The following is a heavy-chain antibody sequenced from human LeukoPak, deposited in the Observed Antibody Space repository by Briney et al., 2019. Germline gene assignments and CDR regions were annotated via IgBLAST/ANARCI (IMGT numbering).Heavy chain of an antibody. J-gene: IGHJ4*02. CDR3: ARDHTYYYDSSGYSSHFDY. Sequence: SETLSLTCTVSGGSISSGSYYWSWIRQPAGKGLEWIGRIYTSGSTNYNPSLKSRFTISVDTSKNQFSLKLSYVTAADTAVYYCARDHTYYYDSSGYSSHFDYCGQGTLVTVSS. CDR2: IYTSGST. CDR1: GGSISSGSYY. D-gene: IGHD3-22*01. V-gene: IGHV4-61*02.